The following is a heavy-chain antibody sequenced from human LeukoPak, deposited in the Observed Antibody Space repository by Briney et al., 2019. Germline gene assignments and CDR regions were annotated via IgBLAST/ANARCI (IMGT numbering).Heavy chain of an antibody. Sequence: GGSLRLSCAASGFTFSDYYMSWIRQAPGKGLEWVSNISSSGSTIHYADSVKGRFTISRDNAKNSLYLQMNSLRAEDTAVYYCARGDPEMATTFDYWGQGTLVTVSS. CDR1: GFTFSDYY. V-gene: IGHV3-11*01. D-gene: IGHD5-24*01. J-gene: IGHJ4*02. CDR3: ARGDPEMATTFDY. CDR2: ISSSGSTI.